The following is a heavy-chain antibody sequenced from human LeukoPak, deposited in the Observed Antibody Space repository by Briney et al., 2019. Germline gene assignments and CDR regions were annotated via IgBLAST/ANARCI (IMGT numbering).Heavy chain of an antibody. CDR2: ISAYNGNT. D-gene: IGHD2/OR15-2a*01. J-gene: IGHJ5*02. CDR1: GYTFTSYG. V-gene: IGHV1-18*01. CDR3: ARTDLLRQNWFDP. Sequence: GASVKVSCKASGYTFTSYGISWVRQAPGQGVEWMGWISAYNGNTNYDQKLQGRVTMTTDTSTSKAYMELRSLRTDATAVYYCARTDLLRQNWFDPWGQGTLVTVSS.